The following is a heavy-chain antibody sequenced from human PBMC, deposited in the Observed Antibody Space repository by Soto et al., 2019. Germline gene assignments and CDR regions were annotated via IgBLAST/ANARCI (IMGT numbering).Heavy chain of an antibody. CDR3: VKSRGGNNFDFFD. V-gene: IGHV3-64D*06. CDR1: GLTFSSYA. CDR2: VRGNGDPP. D-gene: IGHD1-20*01. J-gene: IGHJ4*02. Sequence: PGGSLRLSCSASGLTFSSYAMHWVRQAPGKGLEYVSGVRGNGDPPFYADSVKGRFTISRDNSKNTLYLQMSGLSADDAAVYYCVKSRGGNNFDFFDWGQGALVTVSS.